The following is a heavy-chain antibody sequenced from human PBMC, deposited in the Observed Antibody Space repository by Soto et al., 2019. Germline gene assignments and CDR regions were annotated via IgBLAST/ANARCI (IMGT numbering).Heavy chain of an antibody. CDR3: ARGRQWLVLYGGNPDFDY. Sequence: QVQLVQSGAEVKKPGASVKVSCKASGYSFSGYYMHWVRQAPGQGLEWMGCINLNDGGTNYAQNFQGWVTMTRDTSITTAYMELSRLKSDDTALYYCARGRQWLVLYGGNPDFDYWGQGTLVTVSS. CDR1: GYSFSGYY. J-gene: IGHJ4*02. V-gene: IGHV1-2*04. D-gene: IGHD6-19*01. CDR2: INLNDGGT.